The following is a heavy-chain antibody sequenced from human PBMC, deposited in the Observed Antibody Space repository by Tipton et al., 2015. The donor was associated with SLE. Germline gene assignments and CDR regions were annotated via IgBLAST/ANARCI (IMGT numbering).Heavy chain of an antibody. Sequence: TLSLTCTVSGGSISPYCWSWIRQPPGKGLEWIGYIYYSGSTNYNPSLKSRVTISVDTSKNQFSLKLSSVTAADAAVYYCARGLRITMVRGVPFDYWGQGTLVTVSS. CDR3: ARGLRITMVRGVPFDY. CDR1: GGSISPYC. V-gene: IGHV4-59*12. D-gene: IGHD3-10*01. CDR2: IYYSGST. J-gene: IGHJ4*02.